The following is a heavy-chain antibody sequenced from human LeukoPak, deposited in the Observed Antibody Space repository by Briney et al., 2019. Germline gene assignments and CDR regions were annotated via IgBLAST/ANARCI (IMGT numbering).Heavy chain of an antibody. CDR1: GFTFSSYA. J-gene: IGHJ4*02. D-gene: IGHD3-10*01. CDR2: ISYDGSNK. V-gene: IGHV3-30*04. CDR3: ARTAGSSDPFDY. Sequence: GRSLRLSCAASGFTFSSYAMHWVRQAPGKGLEWVAVISYDGSNKYYADSVKGRFTISRDNSKNTLYLQMNSLRAEDTAVYYCARTAGSSDPFDYWGQGTLVTVSS.